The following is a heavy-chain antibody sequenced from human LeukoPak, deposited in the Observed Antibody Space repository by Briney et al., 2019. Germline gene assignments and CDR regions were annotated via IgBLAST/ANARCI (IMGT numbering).Heavy chain of an antibody. J-gene: IGHJ5*02. D-gene: IGHD3-9*01. CDR2: MYNSGTT. V-gene: IGHV4-39*01. CDR1: GGSISSSSYY. CDR3: ARRHYYNTLTGYYENWFDP. Sequence: PSETLSLTCTVSGGSISSSSYYWGWIRQPPGKGLEWIGSMYNSGTTYYNPSLKIRATIPVNTSKNKFPMKLSSVNATDTAVYYCARRHYYNTLTGYYENWFDPWGQGTLVTVSS.